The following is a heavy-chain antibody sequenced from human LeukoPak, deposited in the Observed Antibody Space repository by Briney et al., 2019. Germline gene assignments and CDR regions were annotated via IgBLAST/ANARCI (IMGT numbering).Heavy chain of an antibody. CDR1: EFSFSDYS. V-gene: IGHV3-30*03. CDR2: ISSDGSKK. D-gene: IGHD3-22*01. CDR3: TRLIQAEAHYYDSSGYYIRNGMDV. Sequence: GGSLRLSCAASEFSFSDYSINFIRQAPGKGLEWVASISSDGSKKYYADSVKGRFIISRDNSQDTLFLQMNSLKTEDTAVYYCTRLIQAEAHYYDSSGYYIRNGMDVWGQGTTVTVSS. J-gene: IGHJ6*02.